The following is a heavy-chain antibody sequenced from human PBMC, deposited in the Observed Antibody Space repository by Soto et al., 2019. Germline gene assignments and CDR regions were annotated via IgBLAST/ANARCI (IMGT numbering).Heavy chain of an antibody. Sequence: QVQLVESGGGVVQPGRSLRLSCAASGFTFSNYATHWVRQAPGKGLEWVAVISYDGSNKYYADSVKGRFTISRDNSKNTLYLQMNSLRAEDTAVYYCARDPLAVERPYWGQGTLVTVSS. V-gene: IGHV3-30-3*01. D-gene: IGHD6-19*01. J-gene: IGHJ4*02. CDR3: ARDPLAVERPY. CDR2: ISYDGSNK. CDR1: GFTFSNYA.